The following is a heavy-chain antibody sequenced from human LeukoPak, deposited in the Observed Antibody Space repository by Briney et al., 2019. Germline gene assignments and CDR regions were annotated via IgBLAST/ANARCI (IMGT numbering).Heavy chain of an antibody. Sequence: PGGSLRLSCATSGFSFSSHWMSWVRQAPGKGLEWVANIKKDGSEKIYVDSVKGRFTISRDNAKNSLYLQMNSLKTEDTAVYYCTTTPGAYYDFWSGPEGPLWGRGTLVTVSS. V-gene: IGHV3-7*03. CDR3: TTTPGAYYDFWSGPEGPL. CDR1: GFSFSSHW. D-gene: IGHD3-3*01. J-gene: IGHJ2*01. CDR2: IKKDGSEK.